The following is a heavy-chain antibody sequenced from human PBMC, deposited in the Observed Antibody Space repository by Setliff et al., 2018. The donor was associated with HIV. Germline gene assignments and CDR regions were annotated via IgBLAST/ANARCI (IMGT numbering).Heavy chain of an antibody. D-gene: IGHD3-10*01. CDR1: GYSISSGYY. J-gene: IGHJ4*02. V-gene: IGHV4-38-2*01. CDR2: IYDSGST. CDR3: AGGLHYGLGKFGY. Sequence: SETLSLTCAVSGYSISSGYYWGWIRQPPGKGLEWIGSIYDSGSTHNNPSLKSRVTISVDTSKNHFSLKLSSVTAADTAVYYCAGGLHYGLGKFGYWGQGTLVTVSS.